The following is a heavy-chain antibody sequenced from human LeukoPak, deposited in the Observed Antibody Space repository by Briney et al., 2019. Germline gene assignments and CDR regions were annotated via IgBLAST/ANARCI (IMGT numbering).Heavy chain of an antibody. V-gene: IGHV1-46*01. CDR1: GYTFTNYY. CDR3: ARAHYASSNIKVPFDV. CDR2: IDPSAGST. J-gene: IGHJ6*04. D-gene: IGHD3-22*01. Sequence: GASVKVSCKASGYTFTNYYMHWVRQAPGQGLEWMGVIDPSAGSTTYARKFQGIVTMTRDTATNTVYMELSSLRSEDTAVYYCARAHYASSNIKVPFDVWGKGTTVTVPS.